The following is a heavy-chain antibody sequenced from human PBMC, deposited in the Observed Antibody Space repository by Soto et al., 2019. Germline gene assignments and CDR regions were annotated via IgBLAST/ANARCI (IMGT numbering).Heavy chain of an antibody. CDR2: IIPIFGTA. CDR3: AREAALELRPNWFDP. Sequence: GASVKVSCKASGGTFSSYAISWVRQAPGQGLEWMGGIIPIFGTANYAQKFQGRVTITADESTSTAYMELSSLRSEDTAVYYCAREAALELRPNWFDPWGQGTLVTASS. CDR1: GGTFSSYA. D-gene: IGHD1-7*01. V-gene: IGHV1-69*13. J-gene: IGHJ5*02.